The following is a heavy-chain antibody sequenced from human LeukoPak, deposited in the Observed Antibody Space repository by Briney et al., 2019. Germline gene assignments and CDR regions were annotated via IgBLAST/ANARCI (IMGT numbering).Heavy chain of an antibody. D-gene: IGHD3-10*01. V-gene: IGHV1-2*02. J-gene: IGHJ1*01. CDR2: INPTSGET. CDR1: GYTFTAYY. Sequence: GASVKVSCKASGYTFTAYYMHWVRQAPGQGLEWMGWINPTSGETNYAQKFQVRVTMTRDTSFSTAYMEMDSLRSDDTAVYYCARNGSHGEYFQNWGQGSLVTVSS. CDR3: ARNGSHGEYFQN.